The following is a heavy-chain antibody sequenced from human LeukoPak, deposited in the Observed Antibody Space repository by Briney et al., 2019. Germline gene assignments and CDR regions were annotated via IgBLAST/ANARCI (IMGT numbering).Heavy chain of an antibody. CDR3: ARDRSGHPGGYYFDY. Sequence: GGSLRLSCAASGFTFSSYSMNWVRQAPGKGLEWVSYISSSSSTIYYADSVKGRFTISRDNAKNSLYLQMNSLRDEDTAVYYCARDRSGHPGGYYFDYWGQGTLVTVSS. CDR1: GFTFSSYS. CDR2: ISSSSSTI. J-gene: IGHJ4*02. D-gene: IGHD3-16*01. V-gene: IGHV3-48*02.